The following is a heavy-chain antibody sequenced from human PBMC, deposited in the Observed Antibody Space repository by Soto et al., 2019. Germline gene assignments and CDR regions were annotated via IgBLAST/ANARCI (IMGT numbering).Heavy chain of an antibody. Sequence: SVKVSCKASGGTFSSYAISWVRQAPGQGLEWMGGIIPIFGTANYAQKFQGRVTITADKSTSTAYMELSSLRSEDTAVYYCARNYRIYYYYYGMDVWGQGTTVTVSS. CDR3: ARNYRIYYYYYGMDV. CDR1: GGTFSSYA. D-gene: IGHD4-4*01. J-gene: IGHJ6*02. V-gene: IGHV1-69*06. CDR2: IIPIFGTA.